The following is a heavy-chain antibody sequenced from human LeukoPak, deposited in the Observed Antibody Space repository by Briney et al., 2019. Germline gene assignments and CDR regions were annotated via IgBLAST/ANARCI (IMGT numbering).Heavy chain of an antibody. D-gene: IGHD4-17*01. J-gene: IGHJ4*02. CDR3: ARLLTTVTTKVGFDY. V-gene: IGHV3-11*01. Sequence: PGGSLRLSCAASGFTFSDYYMSWIRQAPGKGLEWVSYISSSGSTIYYADSVKGRFTISRDNAKNSLYLQMNSLRAEDTAVYYCARLLTTVTTKVGFDYWGQGTLVTVSS. CDR2: ISSSGSTI. CDR1: GFTFSDYY.